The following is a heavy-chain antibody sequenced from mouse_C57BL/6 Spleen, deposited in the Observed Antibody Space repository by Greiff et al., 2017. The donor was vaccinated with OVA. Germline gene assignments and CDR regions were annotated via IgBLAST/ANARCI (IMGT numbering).Heavy chain of an antibody. CDR2: IHPSDSDT. CDR1: GYTFTSYW. CDR3: ALDSAGYVFAY. V-gene: IGHV1-74*01. D-gene: IGHD3-2*02. J-gene: IGHJ3*01. Sequence: QVHVKQPGADLVKPGASVKVSCTASGYTFTSYWMHWVKQRPGQGLEWIGRIHPSDSDTNYNQKFKGQATLTVDKSSSTAYMQLSSLTSEDSAVYYCALDSAGYVFAYWGQGTLVTVSA.